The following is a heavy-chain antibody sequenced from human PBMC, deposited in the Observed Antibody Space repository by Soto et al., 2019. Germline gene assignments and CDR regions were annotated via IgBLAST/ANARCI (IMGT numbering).Heavy chain of an antibody. CDR1: GGSFSGYY. V-gene: IGHV4-34*01. CDR3: ARVTGRYYYGMDV. J-gene: IGHJ6*02. Sequence: SETLCLTCAVYGGSFSGYYWSWISPPPGKGLEWIGEINHSGSTNYNPSLKSRVTISVDTSKNQFSLKLSSVTAADTAVYYCARVTGRYYYGMDVWGQGTTVTVSS. CDR2: INHSGST.